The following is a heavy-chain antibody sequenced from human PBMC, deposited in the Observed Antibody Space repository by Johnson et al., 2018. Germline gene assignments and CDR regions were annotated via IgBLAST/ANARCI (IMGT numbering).Heavy chain of an antibody. Sequence: VQLVQSGGGLVQXGGSXRLXCAASGFALSQHWMHWVRQAPGQGLVWVSRIDSDGTTTNYADSVKGRFTISRDNAKNTLYLQLKSLRVEDTAVYYCARGPRDSRPFYFDYWGQGTLVTVSS. D-gene: IGHD3-22*01. V-gene: IGHV3-74*02. CDR1: GFALSQHW. J-gene: IGHJ4*02. CDR2: IDSDGTTT. CDR3: ARGPRDSRPFYFDY.